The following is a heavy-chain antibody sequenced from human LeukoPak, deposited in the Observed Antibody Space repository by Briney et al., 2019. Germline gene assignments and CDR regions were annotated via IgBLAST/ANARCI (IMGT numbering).Heavy chain of an antibody. J-gene: IGHJ4*02. Sequence: SVKVSCKASGGTFSSYAISWVRQAPGQGLEWMGGIIPILGKANYAQKFQGRVTITADESTSTAYMELSSLRFEDTAVYYCARMTTVTTGEDYWGQGTLVTVSS. CDR3: ARMTTVTTGEDY. CDR1: GGTFSSYA. D-gene: IGHD4-17*01. CDR2: IIPILGKA. V-gene: IGHV1-69*10.